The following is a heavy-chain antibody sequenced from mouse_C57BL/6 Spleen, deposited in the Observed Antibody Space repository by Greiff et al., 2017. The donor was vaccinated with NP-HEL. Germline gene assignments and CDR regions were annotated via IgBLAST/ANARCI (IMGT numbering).Heavy chain of an antibody. CDR1: GYAFSSSW. Sequence: QVQLQQSGPELVKPGASVKISCKASGYAFSSSWMNWVKQRPGKGLEWIGRIYPGDGDTNYNGKFKGKATLTADKSSSTAYMQLSSLTSEDSAVYFCARGGSYYGSSPYYFDYWGQGTTLTVSS. J-gene: IGHJ2*01. CDR3: ARGGSYYGSSPYYFDY. D-gene: IGHD1-1*01. CDR2: IYPGDGDT. V-gene: IGHV1-82*01.